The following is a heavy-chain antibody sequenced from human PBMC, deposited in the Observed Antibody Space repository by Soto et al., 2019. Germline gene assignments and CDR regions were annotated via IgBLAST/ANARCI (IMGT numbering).Heavy chain of an antibody. CDR1: GGSFSSYY. CDR2: IYDSGTT. V-gene: IGHV4-59*01. D-gene: IGHD6-19*01. CDR3: ARGRGLALAGLSHYYGMDV. J-gene: IGHJ6*02. Sequence: SETLSLTCTVSGGSFSSYYWSWIRQPPGKGLEWIGYIYDSGTTSYDPSLKSRVTISLDTSKNQFSLKLSSVTAADTAVYYCARGRGLALAGLSHYYGMDVWGQGTTVTVSS.